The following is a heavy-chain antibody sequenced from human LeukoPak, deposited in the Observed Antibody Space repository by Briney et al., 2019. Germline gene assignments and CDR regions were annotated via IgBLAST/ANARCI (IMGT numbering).Heavy chain of an antibody. J-gene: IGHJ3*02. Sequence: PSETLSLTCTVSGGSVSSGSYYWSWIRQPPGKGLEWIGYIYYSGSTNYNPSLKSRVTISVDTSKNQFSLKLSSVTAADTAVYYCARDAKLLDAFDIWGQGTMVTVSS. CDR2: IYYSGST. D-gene: IGHD2-15*01. CDR1: GGSVSSGSYY. V-gene: IGHV4-61*01. CDR3: ARDAKLLDAFDI.